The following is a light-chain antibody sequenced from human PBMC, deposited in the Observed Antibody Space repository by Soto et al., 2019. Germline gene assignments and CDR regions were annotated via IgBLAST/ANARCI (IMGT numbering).Light chain of an antibody. Sequence: EIVLTQSPGTLSLSPGERATLSCRASQSFNSIYLAWYQQKPGQAPRLLIYGASSRATGIPDRLSGSGSGTDFTLTISRLEPEDFAVYYCHQYDSWTFGQGTKVDIK. CDR3: HQYDSWT. V-gene: IGKV3-20*01. CDR2: GAS. J-gene: IGKJ1*01. CDR1: QSFNSIY.